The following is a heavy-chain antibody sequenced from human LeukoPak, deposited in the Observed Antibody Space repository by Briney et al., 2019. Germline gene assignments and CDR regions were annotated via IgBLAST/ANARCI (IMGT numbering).Heavy chain of an antibody. CDR3: ARAGPITIFGVVSDYYYHMNV. J-gene: IGHJ6*03. CDR2: ISAYNGNT. D-gene: IGHD3-3*01. V-gene: IGHV1-18*01. Sequence: ASVKVSCKASSYTFTSYGISWVRQAPGQGLEWMGCISAYNGNTNYAQKLQGRVTMTTDTSTSTAYMELRSLRSDDTAVYYCARAGPITIFGVVSDYYYHMNVWGKGTTVTVSS. CDR1: SYTFTSYG.